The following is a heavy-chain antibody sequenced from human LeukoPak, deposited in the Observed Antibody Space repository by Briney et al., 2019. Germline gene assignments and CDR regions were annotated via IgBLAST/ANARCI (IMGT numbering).Heavy chain of an antibody. D-gene: IGHD3-22*01. V-gene: IGHV3-9*01. CDR1: GFTFSTYW. CDR3: AKDGQYYYDSSGPFDY. J-gene: IGHJ4*02. CDR2: ISWKSGSI. Sequence: HPGGSLRLSCAASGFTFSTYWMHWVRQAPGKGLEWVSGISWKSGSIGYADSVKGRFTISRDNAKNSLYLQMNSLRAEDTALYYCAKDGQYYYDSSGPFDYWGQGTLVTVSS.